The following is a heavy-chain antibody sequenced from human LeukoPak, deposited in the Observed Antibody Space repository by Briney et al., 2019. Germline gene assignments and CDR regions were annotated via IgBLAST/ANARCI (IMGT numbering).Heavy chain of an antibody. CDR2: ISGSGGST. CDR1: GFTFSSYA. D-gene: IGHD4-4*01. Sequence: GGSLRLSCAASGFTFSSYAMSWVRQAPGKGLEWVSAISGSGGSTYYADSVKGRFTISRDNSKNTLYLQMNSLRAEDTAVYYCAKVLKSGNYEYYFDYWGQGTLVTVSS. CDR3: AKVLKSGNYEYYFDY. V-gene: IGHV3-23*01. J-gene: IGHJ4*02.